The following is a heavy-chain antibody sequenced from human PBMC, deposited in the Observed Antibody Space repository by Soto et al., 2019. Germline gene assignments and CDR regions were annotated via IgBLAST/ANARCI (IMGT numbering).Heavy chain of an antibody. CDR3: ARPKRSGCDRGDSYYHTMDV. V-gene: IGHV1-69*06. D-gene: IGHD2-21*01. Sequence: QVQLVQSGAEVKKSGSSVKVSCKASGGTLSNFVITWVRQVPGQGLEWLGGILPMFGAVKYAQKFQDRLTITADRSTNTASMELGGLRSEDTAVYYCARPKRSGCDRGDSYYHTMDVWGHGTTVTVSS. CDR2: ILPMFGAV. CDR1: GGTLSNFV. J-gene: IGHJ6*02.